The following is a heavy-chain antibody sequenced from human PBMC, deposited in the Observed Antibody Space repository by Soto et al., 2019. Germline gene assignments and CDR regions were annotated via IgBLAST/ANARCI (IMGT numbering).Heavy chain of an antibody. Sequence: EVQLVETGGGLIQPGGSLRLSCAASGFSVSSSYMSWVRQPPGTGLEWVSLIYSGGSTYYADSVKGRFTISRDNSNNTLYLQMNSLRAEDTAVYYCARTIVVPAYFGMDVWGQGTTVTVSS. CDR2: IYSGGST. V-gene: IGHV3-53*02. D-gene: IGHD2-2*01. J-gene: IGHJ6*02. CDR1: GFSVSSSY. CDR3: ARTIVVPAYFGMDV.